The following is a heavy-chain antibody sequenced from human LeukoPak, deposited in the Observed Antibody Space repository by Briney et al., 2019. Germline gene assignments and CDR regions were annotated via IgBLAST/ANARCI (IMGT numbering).Heavy chain of an antibody. CDR2: ISGSGGST. J-gene: IGHJ4*02. Sequence: GGSLRLSCAASGFTFSSYGMSWVRQAPGKGLEWVSAISGSGGSTYYADSVKGRFTISRDNSKNTLYLQMNSLRAEDTAVYYCAVGSSSWYRPGFDYWGQGTLVTVSS. CDR3: AVGSSSWYRPGFDY. V-gene: IGHV3-23*01. D-gene: IGHD6-13*01. CDR1: GFTFSSYG.